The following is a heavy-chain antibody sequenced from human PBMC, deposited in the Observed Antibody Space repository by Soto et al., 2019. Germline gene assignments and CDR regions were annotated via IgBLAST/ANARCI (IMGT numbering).Heavy chain of an antibody. Sequence: PSETLSLTCAVSGYSISSGYYWGWIRQPPGKGLEWIGTIYHSGSTYYNPSLKSRVTISVDTSKNQFSLKLNSVTAADTAVYYCARALYCSGGSFSPLRGMDVWGLGTTVTVSS. CDR2: IYHSGST. CDR1: GYSISSGYY. D-gene: IGHD2-15*01. V-gene: IGHV4-38-2*01. CDR3: ARALYCSGGSFSPLRGMDV. J-gene: IGHJ6*02.